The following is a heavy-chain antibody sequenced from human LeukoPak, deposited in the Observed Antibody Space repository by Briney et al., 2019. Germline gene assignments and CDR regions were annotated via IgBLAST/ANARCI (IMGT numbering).Heavy chain of an antibody. CDR3: ARYGVDSSGYYNFDY. CDR2: IHATGNT. D-gene: IGHD6-25*01. CDR1: GGSISSNY. Sequence: PSETLSLTCTVSGGSISSNYWSWIRQPAGKGLEWIGRIHATGNTRSNPSLKSRITMSIDTSKNQFSLELSSVTAADTAVYYCARYGVDSSGYYNFDYWGQGTQVTVSS. V-gene: IGHV4-4*07. J-gene: IGHJ4*02.